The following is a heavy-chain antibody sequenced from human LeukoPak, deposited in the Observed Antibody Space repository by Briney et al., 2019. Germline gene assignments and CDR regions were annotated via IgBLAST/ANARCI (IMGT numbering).Heavy chain of an antibody. J-gene: IGHJ4*02. V-gene: IGHV3-53*01. D-gene: IGHD3-22*01. CDR1: GFTVSSNY. CDR2: IYSGGST. Sequence: PGGSLILSCAASGFTVSSNYMSWVRQAPGKGLELVSVIYSGGSTYYADSVKGRFTISRDNSKNTLYLQMNSLRAEDTAVYYCAGSRDYYDSSGYYSWGQGTLVTVSS. CDR3: AGSRDYYDSSGYYS.